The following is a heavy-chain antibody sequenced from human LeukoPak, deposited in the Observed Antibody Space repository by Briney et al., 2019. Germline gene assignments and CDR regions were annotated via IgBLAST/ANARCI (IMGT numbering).Heavy chain of an antibody. Sequence: GGSLRLSCAASGFTFSSYAMHWVRQAPGKGLEWAAVISYDGSNKYYADSVKGRFTISRDNSKNTLYLQMNSLRAEDTAVYYCARAPTSSGYYFDYWGQGTLVTVSS. CDR2: ISYDGSNK. D-gene: IGHD3-22*01. J-gene: IGHJ4*02. CDR1: GFTFSSYA. V-gene: IGHV3-30*04. CDR3: ARAPTSSGYYFDY.